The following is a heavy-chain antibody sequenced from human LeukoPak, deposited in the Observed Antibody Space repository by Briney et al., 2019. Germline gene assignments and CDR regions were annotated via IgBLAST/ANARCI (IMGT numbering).Heavy chain of an antibody. V-gene: IGHV3-48*03. CDR1: GFTFSSYE. Sequence: GGSLRLSCAASGFTFSSYEMNWVRQAPGKGLEWVSYISSSGSTIYYADSVKGRFTISRDNAKNSLYLQMNSLRAEDTAVYYCAKDRRCSGGSCYSWVSWGQGTLVTVSS. CDR2: ISSSGSTI. CDR3: AKDRRCSGGSCYSWVS. J-gene: IGHJ4*02. D-gene: IGHD2-15*01.